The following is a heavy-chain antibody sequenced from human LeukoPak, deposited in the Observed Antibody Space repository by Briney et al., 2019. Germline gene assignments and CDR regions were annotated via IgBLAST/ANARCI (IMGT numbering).Heavy chain of an antibody. J-gene: IGHJ4*02. CDR3: ARSNGGYYDSSGYYYVSRRVYYFDY. Sequence: PGGSLRLSCVASGFTFSSYSMYWVRQAPGKGLEWVSSISSSSSYIYYADSVKGRFTISRDNAKNSLYLQMNSLRAEDTAVYYCARSNGGYYDSSGYYYVSRRVYYFDYWGQGTLVTVSS. CDR2: ISSSSSYI. V-gene: IGHV3-21*01. CDR1: GFTFSSYS. D-gene: IGHD3-22*01.